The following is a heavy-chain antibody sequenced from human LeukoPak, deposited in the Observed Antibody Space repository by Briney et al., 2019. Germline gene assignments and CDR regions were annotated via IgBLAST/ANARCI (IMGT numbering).Heavy chain of an antibody. CDR3: ACLTTADAFDI. V-gene: IGHV4-59*01. CDR2: IYDSGST. CDR1: GGSFSGYY. Sequence: KPSETLSLTCAVYGGSFSGYYWSWIRQPPGKGLEWIGYIYDSGSTNYNPSLKSRVTISVDTSKNQFSLKLSSVTAADTAVYYCACLTTADAFDIWGQGTMVTVSS. J-gene: IGHJ3*02. D-gene: IGHD3-22*01.